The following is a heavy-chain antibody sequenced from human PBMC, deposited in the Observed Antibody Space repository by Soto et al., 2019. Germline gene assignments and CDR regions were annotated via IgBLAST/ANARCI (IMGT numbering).Heavy chain of an antibody. V-gene: IGHV3-30*18. Sequence: PGGSLRLSCAASGFTFSNYAMHWVRQAPGKGLEWVAVISYDGSNNYYADSVKGRFTISRDNSKNTLYLLMNSLRGEDTAVYSCAKVSRGGTYFNSYHYYSGMDVWGQGTTVTVSS. D-gene: IGHD3-10*01. CDR3: AKVSRGGTYFNSYHYYSGMDV. CDR1: GFTFSNYA. J-gene: IGHJ6*02. CDR2: ISYDGSNN.